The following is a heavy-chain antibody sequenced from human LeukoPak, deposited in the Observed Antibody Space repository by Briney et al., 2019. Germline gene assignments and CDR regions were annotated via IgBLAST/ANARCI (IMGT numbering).Heavy chain of an antibody. Sequence: GGSLRLSCGTSGFTFSNAWMSWVRQAPGKGLEWVGRIKSKTDGGTTDYAAPVKGRFTISRDDSKNTLYLQMNSLKTEDTAVCYCTTDMDCSGGSCYPYNWFDPWGQGTLVTVSS. CDR3: TTDMDCSGGSCYPYNWFDP. CDR2: IKSKTDGGTT. D-gene: IGHD2-15*01. J-gene: IGHJ5*02. V-gene: IGHV3-15*01. CDR1: GFTFSNAW.